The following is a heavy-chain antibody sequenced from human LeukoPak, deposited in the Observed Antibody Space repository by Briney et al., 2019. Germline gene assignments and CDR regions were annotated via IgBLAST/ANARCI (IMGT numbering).Heavy chain of an antibody. J-gene: IGHJ4*02. D-gene: IGHD5-18*01. V-gene: IGHV3-48*04. CDR3: ARDEGIQLLEAHFDY. Sequence: GGSLRLSCAASGFTFSSYSMNWVRQAPGKGLEWVSYISSSSSTIYYADSVKGRFTISRDNAKNSLYLQMNSLRAEDTAVYYCARDEGIQLLEAHFDYWGQGTLVTVSS. CDR2: ISSSSSTI. CDR1: GFTFSSYS.